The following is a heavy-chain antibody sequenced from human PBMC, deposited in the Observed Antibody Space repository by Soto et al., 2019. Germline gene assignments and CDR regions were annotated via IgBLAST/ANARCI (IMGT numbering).Heavy chain of an antibody. CDR1: GFSLSTSGVG. D-gene: IGHD2-21*02. CDR3: AHTRAYCGGDCYSTYFQH. Sequence: QITLKESGPTLVKPTQTLTLTCTFSGFSLSTSGVGVGWIRQPPGKALEWLALIYWNDDKRYSPSLKSRLTITKDTSKNRVVLTMTNMDPVDTATYYGAHTRAYCGGDCYSTYFQHWGQGTLVTVSS. CDR2: IYWNDDK. V-gene: IGHV2-5*01. J-gene: IGHJ1*01.